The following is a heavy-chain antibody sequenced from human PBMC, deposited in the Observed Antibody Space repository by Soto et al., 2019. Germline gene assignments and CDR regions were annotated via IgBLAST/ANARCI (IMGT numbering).Heavy chain of an antibody. CDR1: GGSISSYY. J-gene: IGHJ4*02. CDR2: IYYSGST. CDR3: ASSYDILIGIDY. Sequence: SETLSLTCTVSGGSISSYYWSWIRQPPGKGLEWIGYIYYSGSTNYNPSLKSQVTISVDTSKNQFSLKLSSVTAADTAVYYCASSYDILIGIDYWGQGTLVTVSS. D-gene: IGHD3-9*01. V-gene: IGHV4-59*01.